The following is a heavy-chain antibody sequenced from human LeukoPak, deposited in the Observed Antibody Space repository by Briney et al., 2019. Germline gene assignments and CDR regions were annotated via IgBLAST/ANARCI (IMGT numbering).Heavy chain of an antibody. Sequence: GGSLRLSCTVSGFTVSSNSWSWVRQAPGKGLEWVSFIYSGGNTHYSDSVKGRFTISRDNSKNTLYLQMNSLRAEDTGIYYCARRAGEYSHPYDYWGQGTLVTVSS. CDR1: GFTVSSNS. V-gene: IGHV3-53*01. CDR3: ARRAGEYSHPYDY. J-gene: IGHJ4*02. CDR2: IYSGGNT. D-gene: IGHD2-15*01.